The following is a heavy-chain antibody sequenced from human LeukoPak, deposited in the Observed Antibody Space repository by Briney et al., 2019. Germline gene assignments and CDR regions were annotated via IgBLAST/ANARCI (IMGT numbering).Heavy chain of an antibody. CDR2: IWYDGSNK. Sequence: PGGSLRLSCAASGFTFSSYGMHWVRQAPGKGLEWVAVIWYDGSNKYYADSVKGRFTISRDNSKNTLYLRMNSLRAEDTAVYYCARDRKAYYDFWSGYFAWFDPWGQGTLVTVSS. CDR3: ARDRKAYYDFWSGYFAWFDP. CDR1: GFTFSSYG. J-gene: IGHJ5*02. V-gene: IGHV3-33*01. D-gene: IGHD3-3*01.